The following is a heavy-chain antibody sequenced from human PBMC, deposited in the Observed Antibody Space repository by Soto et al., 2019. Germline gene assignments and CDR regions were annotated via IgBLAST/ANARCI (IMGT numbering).Heavy chain of an antibody. J-gene: IGHJ4*02. CDR1: GYTFTSYG. V-gene: IGHV1-18*01. CDR2: ISAYNGNT. D-gene: IGHD3-16*02. CDR3: AREYYDYVWGSYRPLDY. Sequence: ASVKVSCKASGYTFTSYGMSWVRQAPGQGLEWMGWISAYNGNTNYAQKLQGRVTMTTDTSTSTAYMELRSLRSDDTAVYYCAREYYDYVWGSYRPLDYWGQGTLVTVSS.